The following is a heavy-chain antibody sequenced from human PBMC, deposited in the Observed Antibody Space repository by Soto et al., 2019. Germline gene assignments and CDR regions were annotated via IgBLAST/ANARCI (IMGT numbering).Heavy chain of an antibody. Sequence: GGSLRLSCAATGLTFSNYAMTWVRQTPGKGLEWVSSIIGGGYSTYYADSVKGRFTISRDNSKNTLYLQMNSLRAEDTAVYYCASRYCSGGSCYPPDAFDIWGQGTMVTVSS. D-gene: IGHD2-15*01. J-gene: IGHJ3*02. CDR2: IIGGGYST. CDR3: ASRYCSGGSCYPPDAFDI. CDR1: GLTFSNYA. V-gene: IGHV3-23*01.